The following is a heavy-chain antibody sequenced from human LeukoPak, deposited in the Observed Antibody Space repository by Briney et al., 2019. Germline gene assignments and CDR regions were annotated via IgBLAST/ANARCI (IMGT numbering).Heavy chain of an antibody. D-gene: IGHD3-22*01. CDR3: AGSPRRQRNMIDAFDI. Sequence: ASVKVSCKASGGTFSSYAISWVRQAPGQGLEWMGGIIPIFGTASYAQKFQGRVTITADESTSTAYMELSSLRSEDTAVYYCAGSPRRQRNMIDAFDIWGQGTTVTVSS. V-gene: IGHV1-69*13. CDR2: IIPIFGTA. CDR1: GGTFSSYA. J-gene: IGHJ3*02.